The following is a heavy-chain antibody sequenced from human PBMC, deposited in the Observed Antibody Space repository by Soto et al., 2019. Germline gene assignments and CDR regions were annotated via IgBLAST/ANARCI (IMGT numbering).Heavy chain of an antibody. J-gene: IGHJ5*02. CDR3: EKDKYYILNGYSTPKCFDP. D-gene: IGHD3-9*01. Sequence: GGSLRLSCAVSGFTFSSYAMTWVRQAPGKGLEWVSGISGSGHSTYHADSVKGRFTISRDNSNNTLYLQMNSLRAEDTAVYYCEKDKYYILNGYSTPKCFDPWGQGTLVTVSS. CDR2: ISGSGHST. V-gene: IGHV3-23*01. CDR1: GFTFSSYA.